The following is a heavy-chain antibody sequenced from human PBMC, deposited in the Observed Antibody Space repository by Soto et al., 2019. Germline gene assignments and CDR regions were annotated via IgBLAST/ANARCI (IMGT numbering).Heavy chain of an antibody. V-gene: IGHV3-48*02. D-gene: IGHD2-21*01. Sequence: EVQLVESGGGLVQPGGFLRLSCAASGFSFSSHSMKWVRQAPGKGLEWVSYISSSGSTIYYADSVKGRFTISRDNAKNSLYLQMNSLRDDDTAVYYCARGRGYCGGTNCYLDYWGQGALVTVSS. CDR3: ARGRGYCGGTNCYLDY. J-gene: IGHJ4*02. CDR1: GFSFSSHS. CDR2: ISSSGSTI.